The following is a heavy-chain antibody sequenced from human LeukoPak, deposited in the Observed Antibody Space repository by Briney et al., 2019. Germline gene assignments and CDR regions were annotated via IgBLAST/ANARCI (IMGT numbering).Heavy chain of an antibody. V-gene: IGHV4-61*02. CDR2: VYTSGST. CDR1: GGSISSGIYY. Sequence: NPSQTLSLTCTVSGGSISSGIYYWNWIRQPAGKGLEWIGRVYTSGSTNYNPSLKSRVTISVDTSKNQFSLKLSSVTAADTAVYYCARGQVSSSWYTYYYYYMDVWGKGTTVTVSS. J-gene: IGHJ6*03. D-gene: IGHD6-13*01. CDR3: ARGQVSSSWYTYYYYYMDV.